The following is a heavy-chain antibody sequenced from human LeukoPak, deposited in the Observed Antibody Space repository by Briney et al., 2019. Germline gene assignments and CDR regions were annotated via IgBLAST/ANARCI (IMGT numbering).Heavy chain of an antibody. CDR1: GYTFTGYY. D-gene: IGHD6-6*01. Sequence: VASVKVSCKASGYTFTGYYMHWVRQAPGQGLEWMGRINPNSGGTNYAQKFQGRVTMTRDTSISTAYMELSRLRSDDTAVYYCARPQTRSIAARRVSAFDIWGQGTMVTVSS. J-gene: IGHJ3*02. V-gene: IGHV1-2*06. CDR3: ARPQTRSIAARRVSAFDI. CDR2: INPNSGGT.